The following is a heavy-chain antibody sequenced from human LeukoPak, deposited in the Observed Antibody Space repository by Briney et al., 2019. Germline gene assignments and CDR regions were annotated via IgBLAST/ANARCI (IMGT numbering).Heavy chain of an antibody. CDR1: GYTFTSYY. Sequence: ASVKVSCKASGYTFTSYYMHWVRQAPGQGLEWMGWINPNSGGTNYAQKFQGRVTMTRDTSISTAYKELSRLRSDDTAVYYCARMVSLRYFDWSANWFDPWGQGTLVTVSS. CDR2: INPNSGGT. D-gene: IGHD3-9*01. V-gene: IGHV1-2*02. CDR3: ARMVSLRYFDWSANWFDP. J-gene: IGHJ5*02.